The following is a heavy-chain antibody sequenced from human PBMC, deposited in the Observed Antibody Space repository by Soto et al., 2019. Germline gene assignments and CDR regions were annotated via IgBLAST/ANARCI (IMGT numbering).Heavy chain of an antibody. J-gene: IGHJ4*02. D-gene: IGHD1-26*01. V-gene: IGHV4-28*01. CDR1: GYSISSSNW. CDR2: IYYSGTT. CDR3: ARREIQGPIDY. Sequence: PSETLSLTCAVSGYSISSSNWWGWIWQPPGKGLEWIGYIYYSGTTYYNPSLKSRVTTSVDTSKNQFSLKLTSVTAVDTAVYYCARREIQGPIDYWGQGTLVTVS.